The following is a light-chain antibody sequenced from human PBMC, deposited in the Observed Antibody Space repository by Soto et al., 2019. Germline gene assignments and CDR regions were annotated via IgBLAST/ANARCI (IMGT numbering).Light chain of an antibody. CDR1: QSVSSY. Sequence: EIVLTQSPATLSLSPGERATLSCRASQSVSSYLAWYQQKPGQAPRLLIYDASNRATGTPARFRGSGSGTDFSFSFSSLVPEDFAVYYCQQRSNWPFTFGQGTRLEIK. J-gene: IGKJ5*01. CDR2: DAS. V-gene: IGKV3-11*01. CDR3: QQRSNWPFT.